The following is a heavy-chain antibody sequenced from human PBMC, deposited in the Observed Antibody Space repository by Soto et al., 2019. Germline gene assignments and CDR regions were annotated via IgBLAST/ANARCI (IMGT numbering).Heavy chain of an antibody. J-gene: IGHJ3*02. D-gene: IGHD2-15*01. CDR3: ARDCSGGSCYSPAFDI. CDR2: INAGNGNT. Sequence: QVPLVQSGAEVKKPGASVKVSCKASGYTFTSYAMHWVRQAPGQRLEWMGWINAGNGNTKYSQKFQGRVTITRDTSASTAYMELSSLRSEDTAVYYCARDCSGGSCYSPAFDIWGQGTMVTVSS. V-gene: IGHV1-3*01. CDR1: GYTFTSYA.